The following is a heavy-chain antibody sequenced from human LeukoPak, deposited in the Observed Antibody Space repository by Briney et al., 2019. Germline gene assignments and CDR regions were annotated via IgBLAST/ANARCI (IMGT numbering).Heavy chain of an antibody. Sequence: GGSLRLSCAASGFTFDDYGMSWVRQAPGKGLEWVSGINWNGGSTGYADSVKGRFTISRDNAKNSLYLQMNSLRAEDTALYYCARSWNSGYYYDAFDIRGQGTMVTVSS. D-gene: IGHD3-22*01. V-gene: IGHV3-20*04. CDR2: INWNGGST. J-gene: IGHJ3*02. CDR3: ARSWNSGYYYDAFDI. CDR1: GFTFDDYG.